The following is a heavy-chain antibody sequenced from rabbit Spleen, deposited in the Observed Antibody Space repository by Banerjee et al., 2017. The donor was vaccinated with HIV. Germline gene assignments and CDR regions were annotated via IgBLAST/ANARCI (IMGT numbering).Heavy chain of an antibody. J-gene: IGHJ4*01. CDR1: GFDLRSYG. V-gene: IGHV1S47*01. D-gene: IGHD4-1*01. CDR3: VREVAARFNL. Sequence: LEESGGGLVQPGGSLTLSCKASGFDLRSYGVSWVRQAPGKGLERIGYIDPIFHVTTYASWVNGRFSISRENTQNTVSLQMNSLTAADTAAYFCVREVAARFNLWGQGTLVTVS. CDR2: IDPIFHVT.